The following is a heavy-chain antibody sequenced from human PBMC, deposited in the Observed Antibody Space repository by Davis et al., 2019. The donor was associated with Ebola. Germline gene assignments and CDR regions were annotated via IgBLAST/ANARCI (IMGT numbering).Heavy chain of an antibody. V-gene: IGHV1-2*04. J-gene: IGHJ5*02. Sequence: AASVTVSCKASGYTFTGYYMHWVRQAPGQGLEWMGWINPNSGGTNYAQKFQGWVTMTRDTSISTAYMELSRLRSDDTAVYYCARDRHDILTGWFDPWGQGTLVTVSS. CDR2: INPNSGGT. D-gene: IGHD3-9*01. CDR1: GYTFTGYY. CDR3: ARDRHDILTGWFDP.